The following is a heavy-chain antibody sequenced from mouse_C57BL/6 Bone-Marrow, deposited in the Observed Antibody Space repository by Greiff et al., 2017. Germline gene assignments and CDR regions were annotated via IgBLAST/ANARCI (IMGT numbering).Heavy chain of an antibody. V-gene: IGHV1-55*01. D-gene: IGHD1-3*01. Sequence: QVQLQQSGAELVKPGASVKMSCKASGYTFTSYWITWVKQRPGQGLEWIGDIYPGSGSTNYNEQFKSKATLTVDTSSSTAYMQLSSLTSADSAVYYCARDSGGWYFDVWGTGTTVTVSS. CDR1: GYTFTSYW. CDR2: IYPGSGST. J-gene: IGHJ1*03. CDR3: ARDSGGWYFDV.